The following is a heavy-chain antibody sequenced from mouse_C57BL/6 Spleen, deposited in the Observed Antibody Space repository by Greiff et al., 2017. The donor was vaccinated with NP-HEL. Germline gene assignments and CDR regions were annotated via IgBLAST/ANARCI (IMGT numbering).Heavy chain of an antibody. CDR2: IYPGDGDT. D-gene: IGHD3-3*01. CDR3: AREGGWAFDY. CDR1: GYAFSSSW. Sequence: QVQLQQSGPELVKPGASVKISCKASGYAFSSSWMNWVKQRPGKGLEWIGRIYPGDGDTNYNGKFKGKATLTADKSSSTAYMQLSSLTSEDSAVYFCAREGGWAFDYWGQGTTLTVSS. V-gene: IGHV1-82*01. J-gene: IGHJ2*01.